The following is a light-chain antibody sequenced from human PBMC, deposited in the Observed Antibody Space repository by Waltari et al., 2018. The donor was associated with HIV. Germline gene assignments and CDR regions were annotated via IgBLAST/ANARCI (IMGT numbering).Light chain of an antibody. CDR3: SSYAGINPVI. J-gene: IGLJ2*01. CDR1: SSDVGRSYS. CDR2: AVN. Sequence: QSALTPPPSASGSLGQSVTTSCTGSSSDVGRSYSVPWYQQHPGKAPKLLIVAVNKRPSGVPDRFSGSKSGNTASLTVSGLQAEDEAEYSCSSYAGINPVIFGGGTTLTVL. V-gene: IGLV2-8*01.